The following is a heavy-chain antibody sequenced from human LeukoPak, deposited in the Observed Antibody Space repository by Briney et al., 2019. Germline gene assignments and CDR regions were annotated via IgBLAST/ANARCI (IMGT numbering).Heavy chain of an antibody. CDR1: GFTVSSNY. D-gene: IGHD3-10*01. J-gene: IGHJ4*02. CDR2: INHSGST. CDR3: ARREHYYGSGSLYYFDY. Sequence: GSLRLSCAASGFTVSSNYMSWVRQAPGKGLEWIGEINHSGSTNYNPSLKSRVTISVDTSKNQFSLKLSSVTAADTAVYYCARREHYYGSGSLYYFDYWGQGTLVTVSS. V-gene: IGHV4-34*01.